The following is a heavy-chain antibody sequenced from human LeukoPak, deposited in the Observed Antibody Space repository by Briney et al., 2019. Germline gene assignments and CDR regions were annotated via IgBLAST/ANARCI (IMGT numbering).Heavy chain of an antibody. Sequence: PGRSLRLSCAASGFTFSSYVLNWVRQAPGKGLEWVTVIAYDGSNKYYADSVKGRFTISRDNSKNTLYLQMNSLRPEVTALYYCARMGSSSSFDYWGQGTLVTVSS. CDR3: ARMGSSSSFDY. V-gene: IGHV3-30-3*01. CDR2: IAYDGSNK. D-gene: IGHD6-6*01. J-gene: IGHJ4*02. CDR1: GFTFSSYV.